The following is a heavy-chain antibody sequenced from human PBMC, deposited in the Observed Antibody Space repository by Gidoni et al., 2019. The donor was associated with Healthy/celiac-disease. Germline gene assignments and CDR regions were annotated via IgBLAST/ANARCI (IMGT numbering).Heavy chain of an antibody. J-gene: IGHJ5*02. CDR1: GFTYIQYS. Sequence: EVQLVESGGGLVKPGGSLRLSCAADGFTYIQYSMHRVRQAPGKVLECVSSISSSSSYIYYASSVKCRFTISRDNAKNSLYLQMNSLRAEDTAVYYCARESYCGCDCSNQTPCFDPWGQGTLVTVSS. CDR2: ISSSSSYI. D-gene: IGHD2-21*02. V-gene: IGHV3-21*01. CDR3: ARESYCGCDCSNQTPCFDP.